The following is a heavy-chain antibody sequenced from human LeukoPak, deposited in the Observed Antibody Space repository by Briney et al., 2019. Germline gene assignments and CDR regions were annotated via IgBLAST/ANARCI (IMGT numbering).Heavy chain of an antibody. D-gene: IGHD5-24*01. Sequence: PGGSLRLSCAASGFAFSDYYMSWIRQAPGKGLEWVSYISSSSSYTNYADSVKGRFTISRDNAKNSLYLQMNSLRAEDTAVYYCARDSQGDGYNFDYWGQGTLVTVSS. CDR1: GFAFSDYY. V-gene: IGHV3-11*05. J-gene: IGHJ4*02. CDR2: ISSSSSYT. CDR3: ARDSQGDGYNFDY.